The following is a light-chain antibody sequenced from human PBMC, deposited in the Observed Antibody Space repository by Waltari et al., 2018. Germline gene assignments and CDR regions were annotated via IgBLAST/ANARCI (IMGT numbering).Light chain of an antibody. J-gene: IGLJ2*01. V-gene: IGLV2-14*01. CDR3: SSYTSRGTLV. CDR2: EVY. CDR1: SSDVGGYNF. Sequence: QSALTQPASVSGSPGQSITISCTGTSSDVGGYNFVSWYQQDPGKAPTLIICEVYNRPPGVSNRFSGSKSGNRASLTISGLQTEDEADYYCSSYTSRGTLVFGGGTKLTVL.